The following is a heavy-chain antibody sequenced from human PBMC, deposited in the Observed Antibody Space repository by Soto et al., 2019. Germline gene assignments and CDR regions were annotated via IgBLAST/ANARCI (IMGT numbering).Heavy chain of an antibody. CDR2: IYYSGST. Sequence: QVQLQESGPGLVKPSQTLSLTCTVSGGSISSGDYYWSWIRQPPGKGLEWIGYIYYSGSTYYNPSLKSRVTISVDTSKNQFSLKLSSVTAADTAVYYCARGGEGTYYDILTGPPGAHYFDYWGQGTLVTVSS. J-gene: IGHJ4*02. CDR3: ARGGEGTYYDILTGPPGAHYFDY. D-gene: IGHD3-9*01. CDR1: GGSISSGDYY. V-gene: IGHV4-30-4*01.